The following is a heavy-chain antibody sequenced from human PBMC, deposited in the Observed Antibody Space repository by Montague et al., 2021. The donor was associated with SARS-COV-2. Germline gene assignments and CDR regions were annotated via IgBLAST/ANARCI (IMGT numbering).Heavy chain of an antibody. CDR3: AKADDYFDSGIDH. Sequence: SLRLSCAASGFTFDTFAMNWVRQAPGKGLEWVAVSCSGGCDTYYAESVKGRFIISRDNSRKTPYLQMKSLRAEDTAVYYCAKADDYFDSGIDHWGQGTLVTVSS. V-gene: IGHV3-23*03. CDR2: SCSGGCDT. J-gene: IGHJ4*02. D-gene: IGHD3-9*01. CDR1: GFTFDTFA.